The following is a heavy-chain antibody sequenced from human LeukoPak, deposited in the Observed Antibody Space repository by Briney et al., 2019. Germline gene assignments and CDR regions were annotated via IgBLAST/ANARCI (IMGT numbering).Heavy chain of an antibody. V-gene: IGHV4-34*01. Sequence: SETLSLTCVVYGGSFSGYYWGWIRQPPGKGLEWIGEINHSGTTNYNPSLKSRVTISVDTSKNQFSLKLTSVTAADTAVYYCARGGLANYFDYWGQGTLVPVSS. D-gene: IGHD3/OR15-3a*01. J-gene: IGHJ4*02. CDR1: GGSFSGYY. CDR3: ARGGLANYFDY. CDR2: INHSGTT.